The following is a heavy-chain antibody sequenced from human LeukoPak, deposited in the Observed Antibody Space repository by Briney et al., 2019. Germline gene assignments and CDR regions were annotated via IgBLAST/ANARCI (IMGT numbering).Heavy chain of an antibody. CDR1: GGSISSYY. CDR2: LYYSGST. D-gene: IGHD3-9*01. J-gene: IGHJ4*02. CDR3: ARQTPPAYYDILTGYHNPKTYYFDY. Sequence: SETLSLTCTVSGGSISSYYWSWIRQPPGKGLEWIGYLYYSGSTIYNPSLKSRVTISVDTSKNQFSLKLSSVTAADTAVYYCARQTPPAYYDILTGYHNPKTYYFDYWGQGTLVTVSS. V-gene: IGHV4-59*08.